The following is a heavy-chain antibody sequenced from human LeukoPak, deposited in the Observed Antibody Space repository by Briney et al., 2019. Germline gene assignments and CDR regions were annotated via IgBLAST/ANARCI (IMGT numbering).Heavy chain of an antibody. CDR1: GFTFSDYY. CDR3: ASAPQLKFYFDY. J-gene: IGHJ4*02. D-gene: IGHD1-1*01. CDR2: ISSSGDTT. V-gene: IGHV3-11*04. Sequence: GGSLRLSCAASGFTFSDYYMSWIRQAPGKGLEWVSYISSSGDTTYYADSVKGRFTISRDNAKNSLYLQMNSLRAEDTAVYFCASAPQLKFYFDYWGQGTLVTVSS.